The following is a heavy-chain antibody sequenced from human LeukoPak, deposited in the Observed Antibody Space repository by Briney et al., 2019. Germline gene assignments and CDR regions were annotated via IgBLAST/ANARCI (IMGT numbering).Heavy chain of an antibody. CDR2: IKQGGSEK. V-gene: IGHV3-7*01. D-gene: IGHD3-10*01. CDR1: GFLFANHW. J-gene: IGHJ5*01. Sequence: PGGSLRLSCAASGFLFANHWMSWVRQAPGKGLEWVADIKQGGSEKLYVDSVKGRFTNFRDDAKNSLSLQMDSLRPEDTAVYYCARGPPYGSRSDFLDSWGPGTLVTVSS. CDR3: ARGPPYGSRSDFLDS.